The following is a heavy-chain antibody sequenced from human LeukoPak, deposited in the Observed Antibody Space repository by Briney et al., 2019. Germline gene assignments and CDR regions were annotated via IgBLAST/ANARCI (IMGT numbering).Heavy chain of an antibody. CDR2: IIPILNVP. Sequence: AASVKVSCKASGGTFSDYSISWVRQAPGQGLEWMGRIIPILNVPNYAQKFEGRVTITADKSTSTAYMELSNLKSEDTAVYFCARDRPRARYFDYWGQGTLVTVSS. CDR3: ARDRPRARYFDY. J-gene: IGHJ4*02. V-gene: IGHV1-69*04. D-gene: IGHD2-15*01. CDR1: GGTFSDYS.